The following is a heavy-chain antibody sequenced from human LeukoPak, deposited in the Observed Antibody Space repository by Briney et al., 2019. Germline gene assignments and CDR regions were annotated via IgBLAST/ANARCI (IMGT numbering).Heavy chain of an antibody. CDR2: IEYSETST. Sequence: GGSLRLSCTVSGFTLSSYEMSWIRQAPGKGLEWVSSIEYSETSTHYADAVKGRFTISRDNSKNSLYLQMNSLRAEDTAVYSCAELGITMIGGVWGKGTTVTISS. V-gene: IGHV3-23*01. J-gene: IGHJ6*04. D-gene: IGHD3-10*02. CDR1: GFTLSSYE. CDR3: AELGITMIGGV.